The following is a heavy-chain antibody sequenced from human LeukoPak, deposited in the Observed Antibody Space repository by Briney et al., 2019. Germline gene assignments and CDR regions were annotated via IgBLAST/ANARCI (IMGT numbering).Heavy chain of an antibody. CDR2: ISSSSSYI. Sequence: PGGSLRLSCAASGFTFSSYSMNWVRQAPGKGLEWVSSISSSSSYIYYADSVKGRFTISRDNAKNSLDLQMNSLRAEDTAVYYCARTTIFGVVIWGGIDYWGQGTLVTVSS. V-gene: IGHV3-21*04. CDR1: GFTFSSYS. D-gene: IGHD3-3*01. J-gene: IGHJ4*02. CDR3: ARTTIFGVVIWGGIDY.